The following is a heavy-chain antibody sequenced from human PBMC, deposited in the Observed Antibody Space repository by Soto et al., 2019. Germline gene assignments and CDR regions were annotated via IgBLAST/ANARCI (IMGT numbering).Heavy chain of an antibody. CDR3: ARLMGTIFDL. V-gene: IGHV3-72*01. Sequence: EVQLVESGGGLVQPGGSLRLSCAASGASGFTFSDHHMAWVRQAPGKGLEWVGRARNTVNSYTIAHAASVKGRFTISRDDSKKSLYLQMNGLKTEETAMYFCARLMGTIFDLWCQGTLVTVSS. CDR2: ARNTVNSYTI. J-gene: IGHJ4*02. CDR1: GFTFSDHH. D-gene: IGHD2-8*01.